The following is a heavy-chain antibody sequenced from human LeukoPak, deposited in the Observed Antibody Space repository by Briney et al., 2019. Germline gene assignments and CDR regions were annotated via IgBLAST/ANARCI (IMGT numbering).Heavy chain of an antibody. V-gene: IGHV3-30-3*01. Sequence: PGGSLRLSCAASGAASGFIFSGYAMHWVRQAPGKGLEWVAIISYDGSNEYYAGSVRGRFIISRDNSRDTIYLQMSSLRVEDTAVYYCASGYDFWSGYPPAQYCMDVWGQGTTVTVSS. CDR2: ISYDGSNE. D-gene: IGHD3-3*01. J-gene: IGHJ6*02. CDR1: GFIFSGYA. CDR3: ASGYDFWSGYPPAQYCMDV.